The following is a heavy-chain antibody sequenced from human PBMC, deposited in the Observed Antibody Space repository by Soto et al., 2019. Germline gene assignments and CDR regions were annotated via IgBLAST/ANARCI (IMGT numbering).Heavy chain of an antibody. CDR2: IIPIFGTA. Sequence: QVQLVQSGAEVKKPGSSVKVSCKASGGTFSSYAISWVRQAPGQGLEWMGGIIPIFGTANYAQKFQGIVTITADESTSTAYMELSSLRSEDTAVYYCARAGDPDRRLGVPFFYCMDVWGQGTTVTVSS. CDR3: ARAGDPDRRLGVPFFYCMDV. D-gene: IGHD3-3*01. CDR1: GGTFSSYA. J-gene: IGHJ6*02. V-gene: IGHV1-69*01.